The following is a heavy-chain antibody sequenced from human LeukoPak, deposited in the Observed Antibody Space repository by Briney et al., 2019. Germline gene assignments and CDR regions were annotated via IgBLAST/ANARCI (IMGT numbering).Heavy chain of an antibody. CDR2: LSSSSSVI. CDR1: GFTFSTYA. J-gene: IGHJ4*02. V-gene: IGHV3-48*01. Sequence: GGSLRLSCAASGFTFSTYAMDWVRQAPGKGLEWVSYLSSSSSVIYHADSVKGRFTISRDNSKNTLNLQMNSLRAEDTAVYYCAKDPTHYRVWDYYETIGLSYWGQGTLVTVSS. CDR3: AKDPTHYRVWDYYETIGLSY. D-gene: IGHD3-22*01.